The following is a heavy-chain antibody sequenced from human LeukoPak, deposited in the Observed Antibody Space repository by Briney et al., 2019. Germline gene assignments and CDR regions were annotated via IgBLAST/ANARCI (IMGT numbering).Heavy chain of an antibody. CDR3: ARGTVDTAMVPFDY. J-gene: IGHJ4*02. V-gene: IGHV4-61*02. D-gene: IGHD5-18*01. CDR2: IYTSGST. Sequence: TLSLTCTVSGGSISSGSYYWSWIRQPAGKGLEWIGRIYTSGSTNYNPSLKSRVTISVDTSKNQFSLKLSSVTAADTAVYYCARGTVDTAMVPFDYWGQGTLVTVSS. CDR1: GGSISSGSYY.